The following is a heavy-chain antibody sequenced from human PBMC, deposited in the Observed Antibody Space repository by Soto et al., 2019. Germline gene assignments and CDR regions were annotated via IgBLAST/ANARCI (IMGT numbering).Heavy chain of an antibody. CDR2: IYPGDSDT. Sequence: GESLKISCKGSGYSFTSYWIGWVRQMPGKGLEWMGIIYPGDSDTGYSPSFQGQVTISADKSISTAYLQWSSLKASDTAMYYCARGQAAGTDYYYYGMDVWGQGTTVTVSS. CDR1: GYSFTSYW. D-gene: IGHD6-13*01. J-gene: IGHJ6*02. CDR3: ARGQAAGTDYYYYGMDV. V-gene: IGHV5-51*01.